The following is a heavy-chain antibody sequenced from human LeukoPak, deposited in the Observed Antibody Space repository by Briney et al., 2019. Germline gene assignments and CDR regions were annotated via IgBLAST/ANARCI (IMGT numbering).Heavy chain of an antibody. D-gene: IGHD3-16*02. J-gene: IGHJ5*02. CDR1: GFTFSSYA. CDR3: AKDVAYYDYVWGSYRSNWFDP. V-gene: IGHV3-30-3*01. CDR2: ISNEGSSE. Sequence: PGGSLRLSCAASGFTFSSYAMHWVRQAPGKGLEWVSVISNEGSSEYYADSVKGRFTISRDNSKNTLYLQMNSLRAEDTAVYYCAKDVAYYDYVWGSYRSNWFDPWGQGTLVTVSS.